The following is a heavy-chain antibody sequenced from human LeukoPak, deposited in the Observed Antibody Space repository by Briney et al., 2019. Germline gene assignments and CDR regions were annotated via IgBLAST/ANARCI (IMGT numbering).Heavy chain of an antibody. CDR3: ARGNCGGDCYSPEYFQH. V-gene: IGHV4-30-4*01. Sequence: SQTLSLTCTVSGGSISSGDYYWSWIRQPPGKGLEWIGYIYYSGSTYYNPSLKSRVTISVDTSKNQFSLKLSSVTAADTAVYYCARGNCGGDCYSPEYFQHWGQGTLVTVSS. CDR2: IYYSGST. D-gene: IGHD2-21*02. J-gene: IGHJ1*01. CDR1: GGSISSGDYY.